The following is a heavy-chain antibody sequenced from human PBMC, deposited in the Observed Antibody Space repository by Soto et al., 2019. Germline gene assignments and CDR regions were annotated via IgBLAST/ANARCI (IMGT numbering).Heavy chain of an antibody. D-gene: IGHD7-27*01. CDR2: ISAYNGNT. J-gene: IGHJ5*02. Sequence: QVQLVQSGAEVKKPGASVKVSCKASGYTFTSYGISWVRQAPGQGLEWMGWISAYNGNTNYAQKFQGRVTITADESTSTAYMELSSLRSEDTAVYYCAVTEEWWFDPWGQGTLVTVSS. CDR3: AVTEEWWFDP. V-gene: IGHV1-18*01. CDR1: GYTFTSYG.